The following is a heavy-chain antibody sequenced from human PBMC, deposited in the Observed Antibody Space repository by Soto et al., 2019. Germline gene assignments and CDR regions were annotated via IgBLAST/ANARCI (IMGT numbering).Heavy chain of an antibody. CDR2: ISAHNGNT. CDR1: GYTFTSYG. V-gene: IGHV1-18*01. CDR3: ARGRYGDS. Sequence: QVHLVQSGAEVKKPGASVKVSCKASGYTFTSYGITWVRQAPGQGLEWMGWISAHNGNTDYAQKLQGRVIVTRDTSTSTAYMELRSLRSEDTAVSYCARGRYGDSWGPGALVTVSS. J-gene: IGHJ4*02. D-gene: IGHD1-1*01.